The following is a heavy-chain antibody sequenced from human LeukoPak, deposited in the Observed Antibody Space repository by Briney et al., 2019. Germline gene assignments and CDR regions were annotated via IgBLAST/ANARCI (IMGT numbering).Heavy chain of an antibody. Sequence: GGSLRLSCAASGFTFSSYSINWVRQAPGQGLEWVSSISSSGTYIYYADSVKGRFTISRDNAKNSLYLQMNSLRAEDSAVDYCARVLEPGHCFDYWGQGALVTVSS. J-gene: IGHJ4*02. CDR1: GFTFSSYS. D-gene: IGHD1-1*01. CDR2: ISSSGTYI. V-gene: IGHV3-21*01. CDR3: ARVLEPGHCFDY.